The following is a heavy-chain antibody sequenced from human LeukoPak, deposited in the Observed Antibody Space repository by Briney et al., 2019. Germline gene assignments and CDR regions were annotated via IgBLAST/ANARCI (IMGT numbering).Heavy chain of an antibody. V-gene: IGHV3-49*04. CDR2: IRSKAYGGTT. J-gene: IGHJ4*02. Sequence: GGSLRLSCTASGFTFGDYAMSWVRQAPGKGLEWVGFIRSKAYGGTTEYAASVKGRFTISRDDSKSIAYLQMNSLKTEDTAVYYCTSAFYDSSGYYPLGDYWGQGTLVTVSS. CDR3: TSAFYDSSGYYPLGDY. D-gene: IGHD3-22*01. CDR1: GFTFGDYA.